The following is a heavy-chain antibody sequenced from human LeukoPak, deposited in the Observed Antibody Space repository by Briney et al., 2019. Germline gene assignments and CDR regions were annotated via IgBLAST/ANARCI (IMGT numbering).Heavy chain of an antibody. V-gene: IGHV1-2*02. Sequence: ASVKVSCKASGYTFTGYYMHWVRQAPGQGLEWMGWINPNSGGTNYAQKFQGRVIMTRDTSISTAYMELSRLRSDDTAVYYCASDIAAAGPNPYYYYGMDVWGQGTTVTVSS. D-gene: IGHD6-13*01. CDR1: GYTFTGYY. J-gene: IGHJ6*02. CDR3: ASDIAAAGPNPYYYYGMDV. CDR2: INPNSGGT.